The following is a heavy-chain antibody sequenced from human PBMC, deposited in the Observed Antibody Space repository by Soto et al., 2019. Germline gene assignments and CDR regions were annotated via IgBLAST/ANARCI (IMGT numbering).Heavy chain of an antibody. CDR1: GYTFTSYG. CDR2: ISAYNGNT. CDR3: AREGCTNGVCYKPYYYYYGMDV. Sequence: ASVKVSCKASGYTFTSYGISWVRQAPGQGLEWMGWISAYNGNTNYAQKLQGRVTMTTDTSTSTAYMELRSLRSDDTAVYYCAREGCTNGVCYKPYYYYYGMDVWGQGTTVTVSS. V-gene: IGHV1-18*04. J-gene: IGHJ6*02. D-gene: IGHD2-8*01.